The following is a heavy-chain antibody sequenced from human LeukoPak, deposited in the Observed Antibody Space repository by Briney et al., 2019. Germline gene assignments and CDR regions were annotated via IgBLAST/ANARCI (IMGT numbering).Heavy chain of an antibody. J-gene: IGHJ4*02. Sequence: GGSLRLSCEASGFTFSSYWMHWVRQTPGKGLMWVARIKSDGSTIYADSVQGRFTISRDNAKNSLYLQMNSLRAEDMAFYYCAKAGLHGFDYWGQGTLVTVSS. CDR2: IKSDGST. V-gene: IGHV3-74*01. CDR3: AKAGLHGFDY. CDR1: GFTFSSYW.